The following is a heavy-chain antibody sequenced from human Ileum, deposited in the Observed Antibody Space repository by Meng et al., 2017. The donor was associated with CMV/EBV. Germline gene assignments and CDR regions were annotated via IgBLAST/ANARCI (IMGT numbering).Heavy chain of an antibody. CDR1: GFTFSIYA. Sequence: GESLKISCAASGFTFSIYAMHWVRQAPGKGLEWVACIRYDGSNKFYTESVKGRFIISGDNSKNTLYLQMSSLSTEDTAVFYCARGPDKWNDHYFDSWGQGTLVTVSS. J-gene: IGHJ4*02. D-gene: IGHD1-20*01. CDR2: IRYDGSNK. V-gene: IGHV3-30*02. CDR3: ARGPDKWNDHYFDS.